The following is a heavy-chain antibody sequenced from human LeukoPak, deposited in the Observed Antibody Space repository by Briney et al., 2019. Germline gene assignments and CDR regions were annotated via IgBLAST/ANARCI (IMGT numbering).Heavy chain of an antibody. CDR1: GFTFSSYS. CDR2: INHSGST. Sequence: GSLRLSCAASGFTFSSYSMNWIRQPPGKGLEWIGQINHSGSTNYNPSLKSRVTISLDTSKNQFSLKLRSVTAADTAVYYCAKHLRRRFFSKTLGFDPWGQGTLVTVSS. J-gene: IGHJ5*02. V-gene: IGHV4-34*08. CDR3: AKHLRRRFFSKTLGFDP. D-gene: IGHD3-3*01.